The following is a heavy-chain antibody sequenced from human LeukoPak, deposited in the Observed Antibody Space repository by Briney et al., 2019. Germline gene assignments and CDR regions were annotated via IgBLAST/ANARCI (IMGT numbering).Heavy chain of an antibody. Sequence: GGSRRLSCAASGFTFSSYDMHWVRQATGKGLEWVSAIGTAGDTYYPGSVKGRFTISRENAKNSLYLQMNSLRAGDTAVYYCARGRGDDCSSTSCYHLFDYWGQGTLVTVSS. J-gene: IGHJ4*02. CDR3: ARGRGDDCSSTSCYHLFDY. V-gene: IGHV3-13*01. CDR1: GFTFSSYD. D-gene: IGHD2-2*01. CDR2: IGTAGDT.